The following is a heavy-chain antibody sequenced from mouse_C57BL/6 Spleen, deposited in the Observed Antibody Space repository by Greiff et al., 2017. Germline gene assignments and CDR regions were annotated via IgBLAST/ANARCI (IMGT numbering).Heavy chain of an antibody. D-gene: IGHD1-1*01. CDR1: GYSITSGYY. CDR3: ARGDYYGSSQFAY. J-gene: IGHJ3*01. CDR2: ISYDGSN. V-gene: IGHV3-6*01. Sequence: EVQRVESGPGLVKPSQSLSLTCSVTGYSITSGYYWNWIRQFPGNKLEWMGYISYDGSNNYNPSLKNRISITRDTSKNQFFLKLNSVTTEDTATYYCARGDYYGSSQFAYWGQGTLVTVSA.